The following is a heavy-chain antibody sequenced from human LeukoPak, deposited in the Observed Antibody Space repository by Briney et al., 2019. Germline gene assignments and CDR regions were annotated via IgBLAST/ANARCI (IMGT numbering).Heavy chain of an antibody. CDR1: GFTFSSYW. J-gene: IGHJ4*02. CDR2: INTDGSST. CDR3: ARDPTPHGVHDY. V-gene: IGHV3-74*01. D-gene: IGHD2-8*01. Sequence: GGSLRLSCAASGFTFSSYWMHWVRQAPGKGLVWVSHINTDGSSTSYADSVKGRFTISRDNAKNTLYLQMNSLRAEDTAVYYCARDPTPHGVHDYWGQGTLVTVSS.